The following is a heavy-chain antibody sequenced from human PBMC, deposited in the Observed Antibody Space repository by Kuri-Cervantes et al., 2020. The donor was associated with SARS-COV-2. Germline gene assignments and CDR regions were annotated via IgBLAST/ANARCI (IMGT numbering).Heavy chain of an antibody. CDR3: AKDPRGSSWYVFDY. CDR2: IRYDGSNK. D-gene: IGHD6-13*01. V-gene: IGHV3-30*02. CDR1: GFTFSSYG. J-gene: IGHJ4*02. Sequence: GGSLRLSCAASGFTFSSYGMHWVRQAPGKGLEWVAFIRYDGSNKYYADSVKGRFTVSRDNSKNTLYLQMNSLRAEDTAVYYCAKDPRGSSWYVFDYWGQGTLVTVSS.